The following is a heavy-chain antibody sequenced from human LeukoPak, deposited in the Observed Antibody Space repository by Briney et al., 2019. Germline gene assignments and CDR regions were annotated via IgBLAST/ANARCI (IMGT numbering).Heavy chain of an antibody. CDR1: GLTFSSYS. V-gene: IGHV3-48*01. D-gene: IGHD3-22*01. Sequence: GGSLRLSCAASGLTFSSYSMNWVRQAPGKGLEWVSYISSSSSTIYYADSVKGRFTISRDNAKNSLYLQMNSLRAEDTAVYYCARDLQYYYDSSGYSRGDAFDIWGQGTMVTVSS. CDR2: ISSSSSTI. CDR3: ARDLQYYYDSSGYSRGDAFDI. J-gene: IGHJ3*02.